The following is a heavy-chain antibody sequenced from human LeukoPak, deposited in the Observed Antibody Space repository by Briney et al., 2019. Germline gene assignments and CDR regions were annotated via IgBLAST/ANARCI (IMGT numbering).Heavy chain of an antibody. CDR3: ARYRVPSYCSSTSCYGRYYYYGMDV. V-gene: IGHV3-33*01. J-gene: IGHJ6*02. CDR1: GFTFSSYG. D-gene: IGHD2-2*01. CDR2: IWYDGSNK. Sequence: GGSLRLSCAASGFTFSSYGMHWVRQAPGKGLEWVAVIWYDGSNKYYADSVKGRFTISRDNSKNTLYLQMNSLRAEDTAVYYCARYRVPSYCSSTSCYGRYYYYGMDVWGQGTTVTVSS.